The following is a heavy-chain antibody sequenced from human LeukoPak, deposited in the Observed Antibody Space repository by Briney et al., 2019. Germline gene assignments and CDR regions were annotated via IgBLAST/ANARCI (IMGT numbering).Heavy chain of an antibody. CDR2: IRSKAYGGTT. CDR3: TSRPKYSSGWPVIDY. V-gene: IGHV3-49*04. J-gene: IGHJ4*02. Sequence: SGGSLRLSCAASGFTVSSNYMSWVRQAPGKGLEWVGFIRSKAYGGTTEYAASVKGRFTISRDDSKSIAYLQMNSLKTEDTAVYYCTSRPKYSSGWPVIDYWGQGTLVTVSS. D-gene: IGHD6-19*01. CDR1: GFTVSSNY.